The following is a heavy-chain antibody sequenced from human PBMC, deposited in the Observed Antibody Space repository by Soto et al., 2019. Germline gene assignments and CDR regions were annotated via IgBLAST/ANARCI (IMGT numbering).Heavy chain of an antibody. Sequence: ASVKVSCKASGFSFTGYYIHWLRQAPGQGLEWMGWINAHSGGTEYAQKFQGRVTSTRDTSIATAYLTLTSLTSDDTALYYCAKDLTRQLAYWLDPWGQGTQVTVSS. D-gene: IGHD6-6*01. CDR1: GFSFTGYY. CDR3: AKDLTRQLAYWLDP. V-gene: IGHV1-2*02. J-gene: IGHJ5*02. CDR2: INAHSGGT.